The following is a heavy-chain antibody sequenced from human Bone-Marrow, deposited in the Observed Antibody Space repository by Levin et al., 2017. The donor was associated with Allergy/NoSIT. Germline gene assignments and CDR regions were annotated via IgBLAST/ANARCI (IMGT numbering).Heavy chain of an antibody. Sequence: GESLKISCAASGFTFSSYRMNWVRQAPGKGLEWVSSISGTSTYIHYADSVKGRFSISRDNAKNSLYLQMNSLRAEDTAVYYCARAQDCSGGSCYCDYWGQGTLVTVSS. D-gene: IGHD2-15*01. CDR1: GFTFSSYR. V-gene: IGHV3-21*01. CDR3: ARAQDCSGGSCYCDY. J-gene: IGHJ4*02. CDR2: ISGTSTYI.